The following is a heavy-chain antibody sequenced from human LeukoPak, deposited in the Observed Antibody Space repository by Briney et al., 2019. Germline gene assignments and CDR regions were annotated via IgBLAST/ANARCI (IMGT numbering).Heavy chain of an antibody. V-gene: IGHV1-18*01. CDR3: ARARIQLWIDY. CDR2: ISAYNGNT. D-gene: IGHD5-18*01. Sequence: ASVKVSCKASGGTFSSYAISWVRQAPGQGLEWMGWISAYNGNTNYAQKLQGRVTMTTDTSTSTAYMELRSLRSDDTAVYYCARARIQLWIDYWGQGTLVTVSS. J-gene: IGHJ4*02. CDR1: GGTFSSYA.